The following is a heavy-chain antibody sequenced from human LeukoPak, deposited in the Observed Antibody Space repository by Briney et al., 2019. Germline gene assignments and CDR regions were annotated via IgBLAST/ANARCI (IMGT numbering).Heavy chain of an antibody. CDR1: GFTFSSYE. J-gene: IGHJ4*02. V-gene: IGHV3-48*03. CDR3: ARDRWGYSYGGD. CDR2: ISSSGRTI. D-gene: IGHD5-18*01. Sequence: GGSLRLSCAASGFTFSSYEMNWVRQASGKGLEWVSYISSSGRTIYYEDSVKGRFSISRDNAKNSLYLQMNSLRAEDTAVYFCARDRWGYSYGGDWGQGTLVTVSS.